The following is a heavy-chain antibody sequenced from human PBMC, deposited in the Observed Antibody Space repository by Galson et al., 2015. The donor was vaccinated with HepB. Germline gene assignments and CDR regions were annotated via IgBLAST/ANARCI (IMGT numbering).Heavy chain of an antibody. D-gene: IGHD3-22*01. V-gene: IGHV1-46*01. CDR2: INPSGGST. CDR3: ARAVTMIVVVPDC. CDR1: GYTFTSYY. J-gene: IGHJ4*02. Sequence: SVKVSCKASGYTFTSYYMHWVRQAPGQGLEWMGIINPSGGSTSYAQKFQGRVTMTRDTSTSTVYMELSSLRSEDTAVYYCARAVTMIVVVPDCWGQGTLVTVSS.